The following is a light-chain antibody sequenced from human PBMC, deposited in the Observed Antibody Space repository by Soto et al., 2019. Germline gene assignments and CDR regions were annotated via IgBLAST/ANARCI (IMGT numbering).Light chain of an antibody. CDR2: DAS. J-gene: IGKJ2*01. CDR1: RDISVY. Sequence: DLPMTQPPSSLSASVGDRVTITCQASRDISVYLNWYQQKPGKPPKLLVYDASNLQTGVPSRFSGSGSGTHFTFTISSLQPEDIATYYCQQYDNLPPYTFGQGTKLEIK. V-gene: IGKV1-33*01. CDR3: QQYDNLPPYT.